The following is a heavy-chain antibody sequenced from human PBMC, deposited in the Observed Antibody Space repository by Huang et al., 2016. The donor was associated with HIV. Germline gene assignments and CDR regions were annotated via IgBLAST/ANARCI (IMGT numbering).Heavy chain of an antibody. CDR2: ITASGSFK. Sequence: DVQLVESGGGLVKPGGSLRLSCAASGFSFDSFAMHWVRQAPGKGLGVVASITASGSFKDDAVSLTGRFTVSRDNAKNSLYLQMNSLRPEDTAVYYCVRENYGSGSTLHWFDPWGQGTLVTVSS. CDR1: GFSFDSFA. D-gene: IGHD3-10*01. CDR3: VRENYGSGSTLHWFDP. J-gene: IGHJ5*02. V-gene: IGHV3-21*01.